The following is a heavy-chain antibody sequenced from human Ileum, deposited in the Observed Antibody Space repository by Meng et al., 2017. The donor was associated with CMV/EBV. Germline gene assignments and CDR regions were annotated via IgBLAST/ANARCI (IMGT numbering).Heavy chain of an antibody. CDR1: ASNFSTYV. V-gene: IGHV3-30*02. CDR3: AKLPGSANSNVVFYI. Sequence: GESLKISCAASASNFSTYVMHWVRQAPGKGLEWVAFIRYDGSHQYYANSVKGRFTISRDNSKNTLYLQMSSLRLEDTAIYYCAKLPGSANSNVVFYIWGQGTMVTVSS. J-gene: IGHJ3*02. D-gene: IGHD4/OR15-4a*01. CDR2: IRYDGSHQ.